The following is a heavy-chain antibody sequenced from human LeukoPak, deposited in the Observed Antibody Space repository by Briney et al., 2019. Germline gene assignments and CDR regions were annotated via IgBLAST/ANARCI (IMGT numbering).Heavy chain of an antibody. Sequence: ASVKVSCKASGYTFTSYGISWVRQAPGQGLEWMGWISAYNGNTNYAQKLQGRVTMTTDTSTSTAYMELRSLRSDDTAVYYCARATEMLWYFERQSRFDPWGQGTLVTVSS. CDR1: GYTFTSYG. D-gene: IGHD5-18*01. CDR2: ISAYNGNT. J-gene: IGHJ5*02. V-gene: IGHV1-18*01. CDR3: ARATEMLWYFERQSRFDP.